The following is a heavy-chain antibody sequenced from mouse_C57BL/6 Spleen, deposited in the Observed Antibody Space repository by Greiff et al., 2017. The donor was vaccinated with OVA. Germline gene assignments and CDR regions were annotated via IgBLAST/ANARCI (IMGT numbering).Heavy chain of an antibody. Sequence: VQLQQPGAELVRPGSSVKLSCKASGYTFTSYWMDWVKQRPGQGLEWIGNIYPSDSETHYNQKFKDKATLTVDKSSSTAYMQLSSLTSEDSAVYYCARYYYGSSYGYFDYWGQGTTLTVSS. CDR2: IYPSDSET. J-gene: IGHJ2*01. V-gene: IGHV1-61*01. D-gene: IGHD1-1*01. CDR3: ARYYYGSSYGYFDY. CDR1: GYTFTSYW.